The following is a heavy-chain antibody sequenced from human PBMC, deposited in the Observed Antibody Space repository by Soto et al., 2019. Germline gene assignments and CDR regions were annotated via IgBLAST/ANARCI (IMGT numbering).Heavy chain of an antibody. CDR1: GFTFSSYG. CDR2: IWYDGSNK. CDR3: ARDPGFGELLYDY. Sequence: QVQLVESGGGVVQPGRSLRLSCAASGFTFSSYGMHWVRQAPGKGLEWVAVIWYDGSNKYYADSVKGRFTISRDNSKNTLYLQMNSLRAEDTAVYYCARDPGFGELLYDYWGQGTLVTVSS. J-gene: IGHJ4*02. V-gene: IGHV3-33*01. D-gene: IGHD3-10*01.